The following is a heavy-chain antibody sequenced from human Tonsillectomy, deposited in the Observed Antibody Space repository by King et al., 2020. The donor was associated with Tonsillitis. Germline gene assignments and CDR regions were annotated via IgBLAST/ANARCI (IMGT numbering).Heavy chain of an antibody. CDR2: ISYDGSNK. CDR3: AISPLGELPRV. Sequence: VQLVESGGGVVQPGRSLRLSCAASGFTFSSYGMHWVRQAPGKGLEWVAVISYDGSNKYYADSVKGRFTISRDNSKNTLYLQMNSLRAEDTAVYYCAISPLGELPRVWGQGTLVTVSS. D-gene: IGHD1-26*01. CDR1: GFTFSSYG. J-gene: IGHJ4*02. V-gene: IGHV3-30*03.